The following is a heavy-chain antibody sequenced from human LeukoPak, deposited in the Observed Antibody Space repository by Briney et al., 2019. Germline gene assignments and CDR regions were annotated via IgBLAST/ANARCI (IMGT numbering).Heavy chain of an antibody. V-gene: IGHV3-74*01. J-gene: IGHJ5*02. CDR3: ARDAGNSGYGCDL. D-gene: IGHD5-12*01. Sequence: GGSLRLSCTASGFSFSGHWMHWARQLPGKGLVWVSRISPTGSTTSYADSVKGRFTVSRDNAKNTLYLQVNNLRAEDTAVYYCARDAGNSGYGCDLWGQGTLVTVSS. CDR2: ISPTGSTT. CDR1: GFSFSGHW.